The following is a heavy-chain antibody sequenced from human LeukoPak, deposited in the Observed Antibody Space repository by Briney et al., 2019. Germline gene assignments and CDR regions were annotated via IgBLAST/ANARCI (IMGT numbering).Heavy chain of an antibody. CDR3: ARRNSSGWYIGAFDI. D-gene: IGHD6-19*01. V-gene: IGHV5-51*01. CDR2: IYPGDSDT. CDR1: GYSFTSYW. J-gene: IGHJ3*02. Sequence: GESLKISCKGSGYSFTSYWIGWVRPMPGKGLEWMGIIYPGDSDTRYSPSFQGQVTISADKSISTAYLQWGSLKASDTAMYYCARRNSSGWYIGAFDIWGQGTMVAVSS.